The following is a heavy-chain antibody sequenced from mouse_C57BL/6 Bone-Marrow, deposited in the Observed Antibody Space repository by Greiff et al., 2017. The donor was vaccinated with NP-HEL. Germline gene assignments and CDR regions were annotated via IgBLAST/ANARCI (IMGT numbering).Heavy chain of an antibody. Sequence: EVKLVESGGDLVKPGGSLKLSCAASGFTFSSYGMSWVRQTPDKRLEWVATISSGGSYTYYTDSVKGRFTISSDNAKNTLYLQMSSLKSKDTAMYYCASPYDYDVAWFAYGGQGTGVTVSA. V-gene: IGHV5-6*02. CDR2: ISSGGSYT. CDR1: GFTFSSYG. CDR3: ASPYDYDVAWFAY. J-gene: IGHJ3*01. D-gene: IGHD2-4*01.